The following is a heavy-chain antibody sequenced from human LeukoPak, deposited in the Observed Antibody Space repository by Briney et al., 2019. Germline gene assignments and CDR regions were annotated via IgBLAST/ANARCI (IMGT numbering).Heavy chain of an antibody. Sequence: GGSLRLSCTASEVTIGNNNMSWVRQAPGKGLEWVANIKQDESERYYVDSVKGRFTISRDNAENSLALQMNSLRVEDTAVYYCARMEWGGPFDYWGQGTLVTVSS. CDR3: ARMEWGGPFDY. V-gene: IGHV3-7*01. D-gene: IGHD3-3*01. J-gene: IGHJ4*02. CDR2: IKQDESER. CDR1: EVTIGNNN.